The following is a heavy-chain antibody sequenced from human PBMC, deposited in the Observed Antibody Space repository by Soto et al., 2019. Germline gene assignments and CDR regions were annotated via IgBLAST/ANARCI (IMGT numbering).Heavy chain of an antibody. CDR3: AKVQIAAAGIERAEYFQH. CDR1: GFTFSSYG. D-gene: IGHD6-13*01. V-gene: IGHV3-30*18. J-gene: IGHJ1*01. Sequence: GGSLRLSCAASGFTFSSYGMHWVRQAPGKGLEWVAVISYDGSNKYYADSVKGRFTISRDNSKNTLYLQMNSLRAEDTAVYYCAKVQIAAAGIERAEYFQHWGHGTLVTVSS. CDR2: ISYDGSNK.